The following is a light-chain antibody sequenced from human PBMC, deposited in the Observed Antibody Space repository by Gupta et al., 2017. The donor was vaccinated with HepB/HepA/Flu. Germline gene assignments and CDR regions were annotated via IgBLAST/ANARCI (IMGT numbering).Light chain of an antibody. Sequence: DIVMTQSPDSLAVSLGERATINCKSSQSVLYSSNNKNYLAWYQQKPGQPPKVLIYWASTRESGVPDRFSGGGSGTDFTFTISSLQAEDVAVYYCQQDDSTPRSFGQGTKLEIK. V-gene: IGKV4-1*01. CDR1: QSVLYSSNNKNY. CDR3: QQDDSTPRS. CDR2: WAS. J-gene: IGKJ2*04.